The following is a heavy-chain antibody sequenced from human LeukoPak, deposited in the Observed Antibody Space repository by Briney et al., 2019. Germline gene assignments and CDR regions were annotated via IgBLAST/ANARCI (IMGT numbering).Heavy chain of an antibody. V-gene: IGHV1-2*02. CDR3: ARDRRSSIAARPSYYYYYMDV. Sequence: RASVKVSCKASGYTFTGYYMHWVRQAPGQGLEWMGWINPNSGGTNYAQKFQGRVTMTRDTSISTAYMELSGLRSDDTAVYYCARDRRSSIAARPSYYYYYMDVWGKGTTVTVSS. CDR1: GYTFTGYY. CDR2: INPNSGGT. D-gene: IGHD6-6*01. J-gene: IGHJ6*03.